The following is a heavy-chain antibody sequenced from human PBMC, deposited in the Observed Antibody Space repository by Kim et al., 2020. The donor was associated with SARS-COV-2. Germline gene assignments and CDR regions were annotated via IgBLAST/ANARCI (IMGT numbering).Heavy chain of an antibody. J-gene: IGHJ4*02. D-gene: IGHD5-18*01. CDR3: ARHGYGLAY. V-gene: IGHV4-39*01. CDR2: GST. Sequence: GSTYYNPSLKSRVTISVDTSKNQFSLKLSSVTAADTAVYYCARHGYGLAYWGQGTLVTVSS.